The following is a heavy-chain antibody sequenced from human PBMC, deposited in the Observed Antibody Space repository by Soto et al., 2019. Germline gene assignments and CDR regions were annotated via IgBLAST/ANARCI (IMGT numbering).Heavy chain of an antibody. D-gene: IGHD2-2*01. CDR1: GYTFTSYD. Sequence: QVQLVQSGAEVEKPGASVKVSCRASGYTFTSYDINWVRQATGQGLEWMGWMNPNSGNTGHAQKFQGRVTMTRNTSLSTAYMQLSSLTSADTALYYYAVPTNGHIAYSGHGTPVPLSS. V-gene: IGHV1-8*01. CDR3: AVPTNGHIAY. J-gene: IGHJ4*01. CDR2: MNPNSGNT.